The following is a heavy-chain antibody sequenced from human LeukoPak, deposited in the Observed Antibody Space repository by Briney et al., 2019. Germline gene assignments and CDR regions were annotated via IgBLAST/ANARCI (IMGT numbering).Heavy chain of an antibody. CDR2: IRYDGSNN. CDR3: ARGTNNWNPSYYYYYYYMDV. D-gene: IGHD1-1*01. J-gene: IGHJ6*03. CDR1: GFTFSNYG. V-gene: IGHV3-30*02. Sequence: GGSLRLSCAASGFTFSNYGMQWVRQAPGKGLEWVAFIRYDGSNNYYADSVKGRFTISRDNSKNTLYLQMDSLRAEDTAVYYCARGTNNWNPSYYYYYYYMDVWGKGTTVTVSS.